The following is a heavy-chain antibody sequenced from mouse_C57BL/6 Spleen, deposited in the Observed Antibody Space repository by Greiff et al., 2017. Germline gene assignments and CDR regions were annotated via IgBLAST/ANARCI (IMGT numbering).Heavy chain of an antibody. CDR3: ARSNTTVVAPYAIDY. CDR1: GYTFTSYW. J-gene: IGHJ4*01. CDR2: INPSNGGT. Sequence: QVQLQQPGTELVKPGASVKLSCKASGYTFTSYWMHWVKQRPGQGLEWIGNINPSNGGTNYNEKFKSKATLTVDKSSSTAYMQLSSLTSEDSAVYYCARSNTTVVAPYAIDYWGQGTSVTVSS. D-gene: IGHD1-1*01. V-gene: IGHV1-53*01.